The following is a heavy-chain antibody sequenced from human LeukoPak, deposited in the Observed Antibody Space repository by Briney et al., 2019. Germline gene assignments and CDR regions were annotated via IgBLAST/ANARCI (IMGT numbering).Heavy chain of an antibody. CDR2: ISAYNGNT. CDR3: ARDLITIFGVVITRYGMDV. V-gene: IGHV1-18*01. D-gene: IGHD3-3*01. Sequence: ASVKVSCKASGYTFTSYGISWVRQAPGQGLEWMGWISAYNGNTNHAQKLQGRVTMTTDTSTSTAYMELRSLRSDDTAVYYCARDLITIFGVVITRYGMDVWGQGTTVTVSS. CDR1: GYTFTSYG. J-gene: IGHJ6*02.